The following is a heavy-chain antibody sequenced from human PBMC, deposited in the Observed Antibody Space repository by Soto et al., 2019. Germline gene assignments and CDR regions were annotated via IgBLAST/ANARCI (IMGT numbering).Heavy chain of an antibody. Sequence: PGGSLRLSCAASGFMFSNYAMFWVRQAPGKGLDWVSTIYAGGETTHYAESVKGRFTISRDNSNNRLYLQLNNLRAEDTAVYFCAKDLIRGDGYVDFDYWGLGTLVTVSS. CDR3: AKDLIRGDGYVDFDY. V-gene: IGHV3-23*01. CDR1: GFMFSNYA. CDR2: IYAGGETT. D-gene: IGHD3-10*01. J-gene: IGHJ4*02.